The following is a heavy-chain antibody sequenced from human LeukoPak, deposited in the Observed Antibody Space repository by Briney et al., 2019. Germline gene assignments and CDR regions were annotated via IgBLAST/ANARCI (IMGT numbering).Heavy chain of an antibody. V-gene: IGHV3-11*01. CDR3: ASVGVVVAGLHHDY. D-gene: IGHD2-15*01. CDR1: GFTFSDYY. CDR2: IRSSGSTI. J-gene: IGHJ4*02. Sequence: GGSLRLSCAASGFTFSDYYMSWIRQAPGKGLEWVSYIRSSGSTIYYADSVKGRFTISRDNAKNSLYLQMNSLRAEDTAVYYCASVGVVVAGLHHDYWGQGTLVTVSS.